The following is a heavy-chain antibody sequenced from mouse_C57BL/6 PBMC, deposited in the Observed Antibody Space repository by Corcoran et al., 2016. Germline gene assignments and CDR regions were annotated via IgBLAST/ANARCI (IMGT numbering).Heavy chain of an antibody. CDR3: ARDSSGLDY. CDR1: GYTFTDYY. Sequence: EVQLQQSGPELVKPGASVKISCKASGYTFTDYYMNWVKQSHGKSLEWIGDINPNNGGTSYNQKFKGKATLTVDKSSNTAYMELRSLTSEDSAVYYCARDSSGLDYWGQGTTLTVSS. J-gene: IGHJ2*01. V-gene: IGHV1-26*01. CDR2: INPNNGGT. D-gene: IGHD3-2*02.